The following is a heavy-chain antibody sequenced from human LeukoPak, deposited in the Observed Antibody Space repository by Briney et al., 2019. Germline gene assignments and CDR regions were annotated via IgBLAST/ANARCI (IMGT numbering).Heavy chain of an antibody. V-gene: IGHV3-23*01. CDR1: GFTFSSYA. J-gene: IGHJ5*02. CDR2: INNSGGST. CDR3: AKPPGLRRLDP. D-gene: IGHD5-12*01. Sequence: GGSLRLSCAASGFTFSSYAMNWVRQAPGRGLAWVSGINNSGGSTYYADSVKGRFTISRDNSKNTLYLQMNSLRAEDTAVYYCAKPPGLRRLDPWGQGTLVTVSS.